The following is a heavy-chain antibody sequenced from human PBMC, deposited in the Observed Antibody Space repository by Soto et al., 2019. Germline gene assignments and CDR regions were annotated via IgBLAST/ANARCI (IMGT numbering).Heavy chain of an antibody. V-gene: IGHV3-23*01. J-gene: IGHJ5*02. CDR2: ISGRSAVP. CDR1: GLTLRSYA. CDR3: AKGGPFTGGFDP. D-gene: IGHD3-16*01. Sequence: EGQLLHSGGDLVQPGGSLRLSCAGSGLTLRSYAMTWIRQTPEKGLEWVSTISGRSAVPSYADSVNGRFTVSRDNSKNTLYVQMNSLRPDDTAIYYCAKGGPFTGGFDPWGQGTLVTVSA.